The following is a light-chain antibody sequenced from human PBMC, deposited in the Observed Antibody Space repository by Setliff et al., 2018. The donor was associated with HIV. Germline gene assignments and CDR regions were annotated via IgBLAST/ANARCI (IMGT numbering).Light chain of an antibody. CDR1: SRDVGSYNY. CDR2: DVT. V-gene: IGLV2-11*01. CDR3: SSFAGRLHV. J-gene: IGLJ1*01. Sequence: QSALTQPRSVSGSPGQSVTIPCTGTSRDVGSYNYVTWYQQHPGKVPRLMIYDVTRRPSGVPDRFSGSRSGNTASLTISGLQAEDEADYYCSSFAGRLHVFGTGTQLTVL.